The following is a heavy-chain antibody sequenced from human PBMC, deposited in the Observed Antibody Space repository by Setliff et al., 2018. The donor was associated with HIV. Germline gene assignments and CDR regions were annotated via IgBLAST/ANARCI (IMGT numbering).Heavy chain of an antibody. CDR1: GFTFNTYS. CDR2: ISGSGGVM. Sequence: PGGSLRLSCAASGFTFNTYSMTWIRQAPGKGLEWVSYISGSGGVMAYADSVKGRFTISRDNADSSLYLDMNSLRAEDTGVYYCARDQEYVIVVAASMNMPGYLHYYYMDVWGRGSTVTVSS. D-gene: IGHD2-2*01. CDR3: ARDQEYVIVVAASMNMPGYLHYYYMDV. V-gene: IGHV3-48*04. J-gene: IGHJ6*03.